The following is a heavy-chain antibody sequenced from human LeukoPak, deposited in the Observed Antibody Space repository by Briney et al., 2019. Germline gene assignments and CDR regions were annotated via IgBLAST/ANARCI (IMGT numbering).Heavy chain of an antibody. J-gene: IGHJ5*02. CDR2: IHYSGST. D-gene: IGHD1-26*01. CDR1: GGSISSGGYY. Sequence: SETLSLTCTVSGGSISSGGYYWTWIRQPPGKALEWIGYIHYSGSTKYNPSLKSRVTISVDTSKNQFSLKLNSVTAADTAVYYCAGAPGRSYGLYWLDPWGQGTLVTVSS. CDR3: AGAPGRSYGLYWLDP. V-gene: IGHV4-61*08.